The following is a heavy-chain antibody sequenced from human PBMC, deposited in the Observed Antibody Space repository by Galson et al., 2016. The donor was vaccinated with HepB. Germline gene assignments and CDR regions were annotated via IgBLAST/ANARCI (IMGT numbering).Heavy chain of an antibody. Sequence: SLRLSCAASGFTFSSYNMNWVRQAPGKGLEWVSSITATSTFIHYADSVKGRFTISRDNAQNSLFLQMNILRAEDTAVYYCAAFWPAATVWYSDLWGRGTLVTVSS. CDR2: ITATSTFI. J-gene: IGHJ2*01. V-gene: IGHV3-21*01. CDR3: AAFWPAATVWYSDL. D-gene: IGHD2-2*01. CDR1: GFTFSSYN.